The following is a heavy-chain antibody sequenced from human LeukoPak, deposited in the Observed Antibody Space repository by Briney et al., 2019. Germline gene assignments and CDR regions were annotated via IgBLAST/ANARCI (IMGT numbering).Heavy chain of an antibody. CDR3: ARDHSNDFWSGSGPLYYMDV. CDR1: GYTFTSYD. Sequence: ASVKVSCKASGYTFTSYDLSWVRQATGQGLEWMGWINPNSGGTNYAQKFQGRVTMTRDTSISTAYMELSRLRSDDTGVYYCARDHSNDFWSGSGPLYYMDVWGKGTTVTVSS. V-gene: IGHV1-2*02. D-gene: IGHD3-3*01. CDR2: INPNSGGT. J-gene: IGHJ6*03.